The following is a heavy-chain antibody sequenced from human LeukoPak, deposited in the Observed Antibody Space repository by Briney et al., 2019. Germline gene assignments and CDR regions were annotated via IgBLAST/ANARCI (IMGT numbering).Heavy chain of an antibody. CDR2: INTDGSST. J-gene: IGHJ4*02. V-gene: IGHV3-74*01. Sequence: GGSLRLSCAASGFTFSSYWMHGVRQAPGKGLLWVSRINTDGSSTNFADSVRGRFTISRDNAKNTLYLQMNSLRAEDTAVYYCTRDLSGTYYGRFDYWGQGTLVTVSS. CDR1: GFTFSSYW. D-gene: IGHD1-26*01. CDR3: TRDLSGTYYGRFDY.